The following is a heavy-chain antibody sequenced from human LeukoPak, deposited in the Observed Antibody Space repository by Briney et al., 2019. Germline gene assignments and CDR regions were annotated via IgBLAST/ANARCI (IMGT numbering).Heavy chain of an antibody. J-gene: IGHJ4*02. CDR2: IYYSGST. CDR1: GGSISSSSYY. CDR3: AGGGRLWSGYYTMNY. V-gene: IGHV4-39*01. D-gene: IGHD3-3*01. Sequence: SETLSLTCTVSGGSISSSSYYWGWIRQPPGKGLEWIGSIYYSGSTYYNPSLKSRVTISVDTSKNQFSLKLSSVTAADTAVYYCAGGGRLWSGYYTMNYWGQGTLVTVSS.